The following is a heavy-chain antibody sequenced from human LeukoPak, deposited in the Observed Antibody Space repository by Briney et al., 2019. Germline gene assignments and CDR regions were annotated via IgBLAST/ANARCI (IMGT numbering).Heavy chain of an antibody. J-gene: IGHJ4*02. V-gene: IGHV1-2*02. Sequence: ASVKVSCKASGYTFTGYYMHWVRQAPGQGLEWMGWINPNSGGTNYAQKFQGRVTMTRDTSISTAYMELSRLRSDDTAVYYCARETVTTTGPDYWGPGNLVTVSP. CDR3: ARETVTTTGPDY. CDR1: GYTFTGYY. CDR2: INPNSGGT. D-gene: IGHD3-22*01.